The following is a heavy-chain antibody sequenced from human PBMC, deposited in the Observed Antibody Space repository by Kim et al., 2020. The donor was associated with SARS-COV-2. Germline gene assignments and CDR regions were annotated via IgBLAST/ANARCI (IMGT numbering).Heavy chain of an antibody. D-gene: IGHD6-19*01. CDR3: AKDPGIAVAGTGSYFDY. Sequence: VKGRFTISRDNSKNTLYLQMNSLRAEDTAVYYCAKDPGIAVAGTGSYFDYWGQGTLVTVSS. J-gene: IGHJ4*02. V-gene: IGHV3-23*01.